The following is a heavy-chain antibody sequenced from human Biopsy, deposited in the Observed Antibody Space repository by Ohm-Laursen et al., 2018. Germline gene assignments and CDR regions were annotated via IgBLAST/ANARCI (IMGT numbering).Heavy chain of an antibody. J-gene: IGHJ6*02. CDR2: IYPGGST. CDR3: ARDSGILNYGNFKYYHYYGMDV. V-gene: IGHV4-4*07. Sequence: TLSLTCNVSGGDINNYYWSWIRQPAGKGLEWIGRIYPGGSTNYNPSLKSRVTMSVDTSKKQLSLRLRSVTAADTAVYYCARDSGILNYGNFKYYHYYGMDVWGQGTKVTVSS. CDR1: GGDINNYY. D-gene: IGHD4-11*01.